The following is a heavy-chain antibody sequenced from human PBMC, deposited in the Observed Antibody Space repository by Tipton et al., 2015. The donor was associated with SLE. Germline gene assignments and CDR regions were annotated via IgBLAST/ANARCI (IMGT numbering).Heavy chain of an antibody. J-gene: IGHJ6*03. CDR1: GFTFSSYA. CDR3: ASSLWWWRPQGVPYYMDV. D-gene: IGHD2-21*01. V-gene: IGHV3-74*01. Sequence: SLRLSCAASGFTFSSYAMSWVRQAPGKGLEWVSRINSDGSRTSYADSVKGRFTISRDNSKNTLYLQMNSLRAEDTAVYYCASSLWWWRPQGVPYYMDVWGKGTTVTVSS. CDR2: INSDGSRT.